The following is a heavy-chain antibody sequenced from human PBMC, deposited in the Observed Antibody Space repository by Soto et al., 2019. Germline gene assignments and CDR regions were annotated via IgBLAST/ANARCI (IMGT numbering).Heavy chain of an antibody. V-gene: IGHV4-39*01. CDR1: GGSISSSSYF. Sequence: QLQLQESGPGLVKPSETLSLTCTVSGGSISSSSYFWGWIRQPPGKGLEWIGSIYYSGSTYYNPSLQSRVTVNLATSTSPFSLTLNSVSAADTAVYYCARHRSDLWVDPWCQGTLVTVSS. CDR3: ARHRSDLWVDP. CDR2: IYYSGST. J-gene: IGHJ5*02. D-gene: IGHD2-15*01.